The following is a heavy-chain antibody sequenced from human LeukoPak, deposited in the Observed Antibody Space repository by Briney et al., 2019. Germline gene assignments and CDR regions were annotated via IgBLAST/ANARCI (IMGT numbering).Heavy chain of an antibody. Sequence: GGSLRLSCAASGFTFSNYAMSWVRQAPGKGLEWVSGISGNGGSTDYADSVKGRFTISRDNSKNTLYLQVNSLRAEDTAIYYCARDGRFCSARTCYFDYWGQGTLVTVSS. D-gene: IGHD2-15*01. V-gene: IGHV3-23*01. CDR1: GFTFSNYA. CDR3: ARDGRFCSARTCYFDY. J-gene: IGHJ4*02. CDR2: ISGNGGST.